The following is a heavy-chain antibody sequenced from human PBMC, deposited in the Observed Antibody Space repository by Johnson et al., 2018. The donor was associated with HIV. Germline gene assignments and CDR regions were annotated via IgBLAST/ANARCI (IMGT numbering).Heavy chain of an antibody. D-gene: IGHD1-26*01. J-gene: IGHJ3*02. CDR1: GFTFSSYA. CDR3: ARDWSWRGSLKGGGAFDI. CDR2: ISYDGSTK. Sequence: VQLVESGGGVVQPGGSLRLSCAASGFTFSSYAMSWVRQAPGKGLEWVAVISYDGSTKYYADSVKGRFTISRDNSENTLYLQMNSLRAEDTAVFFCARDWSWRGSLKGGGAFDIWGQGTLVTVSA. V-gene: IGHV3-30*04.